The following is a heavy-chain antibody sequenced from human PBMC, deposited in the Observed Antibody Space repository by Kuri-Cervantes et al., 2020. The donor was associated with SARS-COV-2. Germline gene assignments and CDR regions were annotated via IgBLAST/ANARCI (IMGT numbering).Heavy chain of an antibody. V-gene: IGHV3-53*01. CDR2: IYSADIT. CDR1: GFTVSSNY. J-gene: IGHJ3*02. CDR3: ARVSSSSSPAFDI. D-gene: IGHD6-6*01. Sequence: GGSLRLSCAASGFTVSSNYMSWVRQAPGKGLEWVSVIYSADITYYADSVKGRFTISRDNAKNSLYLQMNSLRAEDTAVYYCARVSSSSSPAFDIWGQGTMVTVSS.